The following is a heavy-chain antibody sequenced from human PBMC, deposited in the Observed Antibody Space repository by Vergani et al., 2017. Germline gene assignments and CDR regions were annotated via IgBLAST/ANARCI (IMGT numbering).Heavy chain of an antibody. CDR2: ISSSSSTI. V-gene: IGHV3-11*04. J-gene: IGHJ3*02. CDR3: ARVNWNGRGRAFDI. CDR1: GFTFNDYY. Sequence: QVQLVESGGGLVKPGGSLRLSCAASGFTFNDYYMGWIRKAPGQGLEWVSYISSSSSTIYYADSVKGRFTIARDNAKTSLYLQMNSLRAEDTAVYYCARVNWNGRGRAFDIWGQGTMVTVSS. D-gene: IGHD1-1*01.